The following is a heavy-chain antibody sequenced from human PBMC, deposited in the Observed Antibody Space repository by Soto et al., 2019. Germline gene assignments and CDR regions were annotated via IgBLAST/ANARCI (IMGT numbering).Heavy chain of an antibody. CDR2: ISYDGTAK. Sequence: QVRLVESGGGVVQPGRSLRLSCAASGFDFSDHGMHWVRQAPGEGLEWVTVISYDGTAKYYKESVKGRFTTSRDNFKKTLYLQIDSLRVEATAVYYCAKDEGRFLRNYFNYGIDVWGLGTTVTVAS. CDR1: GFDFSDHG. CDR3: AKDEGRFLRNYFNYGIDV. D-gene: IGHD3-3*01. J-gene: IGHJ6*01. V-gene: IGHV3-30*18.